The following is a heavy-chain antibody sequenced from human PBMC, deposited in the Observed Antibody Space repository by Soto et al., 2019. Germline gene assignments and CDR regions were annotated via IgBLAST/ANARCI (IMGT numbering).Heavy chain of an antibody. Sequence: ASVKVSCKASGYTFTSYDVTWVRQAPGQGLEWMGWMNPNSGNTGYAQKFQGRVTMTRDTSISTAYMELSSLTTDDTAVYYCARVPFSTMSGSSFYCPYMDVWGKGNTVTVSS. D-gene: IGHD2-2*01. CDR1: GYTFTSYD. J-gene: IGHJ6*03. CDR3: ARVPFSTMSGSSFYCPYMDV. CDR2: MNPNSGNT. V-gene: IGHV1-8*01.